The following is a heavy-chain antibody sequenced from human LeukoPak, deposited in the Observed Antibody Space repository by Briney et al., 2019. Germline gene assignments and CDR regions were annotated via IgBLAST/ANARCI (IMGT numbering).Heavy chain of an antibody. V-gene: IGHV4-59*01. Sequence: SETLSLTCTVSGGSISSYYWSWIRQPPGKGLERIGYIYYSGSTNYNPSLKSRVTISVDTSKNQFSLKLSSVTAADTAVYYCARSRYSSDFDYWGQGTLVTVSS. J-gene: IGHJ4*02. CDR2: IYYSGST. CDR3: ARSRYSSDFDY. D-gene: IGHD6-19*01. CDR1: GGSISSYY.